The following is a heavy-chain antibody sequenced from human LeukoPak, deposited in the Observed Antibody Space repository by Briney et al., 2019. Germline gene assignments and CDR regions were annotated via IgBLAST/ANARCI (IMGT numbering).Heavy chain of an antibody. CDR2: IYYSGST. J-gene: IGHJ5*02. Sequence: PSKTLSLTCTVSGGSISSSSYYWGWIRQPPGKGLEWIGSIYYSGSTYYNPSLKSRVTISVDTSKNQFSLKLSSVTAADTAVYYCAREDRRGYSSSHSNWFDPWGQGTLVTVSS. CDR1: GGSISSSSYY. CDR3: AREDRRGYSSSHSNWFDP. V-gene: IGHV4-39*02. D-gene: IGHD6-13*01.